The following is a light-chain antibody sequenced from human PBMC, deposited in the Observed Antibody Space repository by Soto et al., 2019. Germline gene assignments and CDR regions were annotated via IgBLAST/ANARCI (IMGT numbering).Light chain of an antibody. Sequence: VFSQPPGTLSLSPGEGATLSCRASQSVSSYLAWYQQKPGQAPRLLIYGASTRATGIPARFSGSGSGTEFTLTINSLQSEDFAVYHCQQYNKWPRTFGQGTKV. V-gene: IGKV3-15*01. CDR3: QQYNKWPRT. CDR1: QSVSSY. J-gene: IGKJ1*01. CDR2: GAS.